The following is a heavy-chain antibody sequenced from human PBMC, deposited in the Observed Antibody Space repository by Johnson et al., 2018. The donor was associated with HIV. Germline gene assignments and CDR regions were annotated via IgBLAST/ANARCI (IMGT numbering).Heavy chain of an antibody. Sequence: QVQLVESGGGVVQPGGSLRLSCAASGFTVSSNYMTWIRQAPGKGLEWVAFIRYDGSNKYYADSVKGRFTISRDNSKNTLYLQMNSLRAEDTAVYYCAKALARYSSGWHDAFDIWGQGTMVTVSS. CDR1: GFTVSSNY. D-gene: IGHD6-19*01. J-gene: IGHJ3*02. CDR2: IRYDGSNK. CDR3: AKALARYSSGWHDAFDI. V-gene: IGHV3-30*02.